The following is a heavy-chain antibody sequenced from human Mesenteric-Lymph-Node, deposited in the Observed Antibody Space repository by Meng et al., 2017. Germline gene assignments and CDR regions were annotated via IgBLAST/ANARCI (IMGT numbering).Heavy chain of an antibody. CDR2: IIPIFGTA. J-gene: IGHJ4*02. CDR1: GGTFSSYA. V-gene: IGHV1-69*13. Sequence: SVKVSCKASGGTFSSYAISWVRQAPGQGREGMGGIIPIFGTANYAQKFQGRVTITADESTSTAYMELSSLRSEDTAVYYCASWGYSYGFDYWGQGTLVTVSS. CDR3: ASWGYSYGFDY. D-gene: IGHD5-18*01.